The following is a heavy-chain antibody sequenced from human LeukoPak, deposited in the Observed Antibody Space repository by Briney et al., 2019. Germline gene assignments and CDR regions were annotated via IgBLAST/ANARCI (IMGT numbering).Heavy chain of an antibody. V-gene: IGHV3-30*02. Sequence: GGSLRHSCAASGFTFSSYGMHWVRQAPGKGLEWVAFIRYDGSNKYYADSVKGRFTISRDNSKNTLYLQMNSLRAEDTAVYYCAAPRTRIAVAGDFDYWGQGTLVTASS. CDR3: AAPRTRIAVAGDFDY. D-gene: IGHD6-19*01. CDR2: IRYDGSNK. J-gene: IGHJ4*02. CDR1: GFTFSSYG.